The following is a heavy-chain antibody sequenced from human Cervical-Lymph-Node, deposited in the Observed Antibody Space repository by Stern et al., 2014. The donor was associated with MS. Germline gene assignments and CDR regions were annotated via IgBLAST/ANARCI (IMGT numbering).Heavy chain of an antibody. CDR1: GGSFSGYY. J-gene: IGHJ4*02. CDR2: INHSGST. V-gene: IGHV4-34*01. D-gene: IGHD3-10*01. CDR3: ARCRRGLDDY. Sequence: QVQLQQWGAGLLKPSETLSLTCAVYGGSFSGYYWSWIRQPPGKGLEWIGEINHSGSTNYNPSLKSRVTISVDTSKNQFSLKLSSVTAADTAVYYCARCRRGLDDYWGQGTLVTVSS.